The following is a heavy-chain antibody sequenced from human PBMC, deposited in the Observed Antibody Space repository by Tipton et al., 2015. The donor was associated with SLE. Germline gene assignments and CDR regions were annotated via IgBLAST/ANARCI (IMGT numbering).Heavy chain of an antibody. D-gene: IGHD4-17*01. CDR3: ARHRDDYGIKWFDP. CDR2: IYYTGST. V-gene: IGHV4-39*07. J-gene: IGHJ5*02. Sequence: GLVKPSETLSLTRTVSGRSLRSETYLWGWIRQPPGKGLEWIGDIYYTGSTYYNPSLKSRASISVDRSKNQFSLKLSSVTAADTAVYYCARHRDDYGIKWFDPWGQGTLVTVSS. CDR1: GRSLRSETYL.